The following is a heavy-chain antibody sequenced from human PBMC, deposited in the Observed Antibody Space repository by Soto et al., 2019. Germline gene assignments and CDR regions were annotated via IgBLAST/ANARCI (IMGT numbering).Heavy chain of an antibody. D-gene: IGHD2-15*01. CDR1: GFTFSSYA. V-gene: IGHV3-23*01. CDR3: AKGSETGGGTCYRFNL. Sequence: SLRLSCAASGFTFSSYAMTWVRQAPGKGLEWVSAINYSGGSTYYADSVKGRFTISRDNSKNTLYLQMNSLRAEDTAIYYCAKGSETGGGTCYRFNLWGQGTLVTLSS. J-gene: IGHJ4*02. CDR2: INYSGGST.